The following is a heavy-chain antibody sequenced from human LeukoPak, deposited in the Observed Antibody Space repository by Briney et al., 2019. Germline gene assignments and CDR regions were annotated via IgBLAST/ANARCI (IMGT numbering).Heavy chain of an antibody. D-gene: IGHD1-26*01. J-gene: IGHJ4*02. CDR2: ISYDEDFR. CDR1: GFTFSSYA. V-gene: IGHV3-30-3*01. CDR3: VRVQWELLYPHY. Sequence: GGSLRLSCAASGFTFSSYAMHWVRQAPGKGLEWVALISYDEDFRYYADSMKGRFTISRDNFKSTLYLQMNSLRVEDTAVYYCVRVQWELLYPHYWGQGTLVTVSS.